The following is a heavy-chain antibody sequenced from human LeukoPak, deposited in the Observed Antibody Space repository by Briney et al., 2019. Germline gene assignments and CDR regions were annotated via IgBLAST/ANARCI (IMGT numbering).Heavy chain of an antibody. J-gene: IGHJ6*03. CDR3: AKVLAARYYYYYMDV. V-gene: IGHV3-23*01. Sequence: GXSLRLSCAASGFTFSSYAMSWVRQAPGKGLEWVSAISGSGGSTYYADSVKGRFTISRDNSKNTLYLQMNSLRAEDTAVYYCAKVLAARYYYYYMDVWGKGTTVTVSS. CDR1: GFTFSSYA. D-gene: IGHD6-6*01. CDR2: ISGSGGST.